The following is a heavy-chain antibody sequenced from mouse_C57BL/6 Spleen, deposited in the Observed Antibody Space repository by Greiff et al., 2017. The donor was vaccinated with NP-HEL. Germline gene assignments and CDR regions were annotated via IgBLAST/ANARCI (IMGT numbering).Heavy chain of an antibody. Sequence: QVQLQQSGAELARPGASVKMSCKASGYTFTSYTMHWVKQRPGQGLEWIGYINPSSGYTKYNQKFKDKATLNADKSSSTAYMQLSSLTSEDSAVYDCARARGGYYGDYWGQGTTLTVSS. D-gene: IGHD1-1*01. CDR3: ARARGGYYGDY. CDR2: INPSSGYT. CDR1: GYTFTSYT. V-gene: IGHV1-4*01. J-gene: IGHJ2*01.